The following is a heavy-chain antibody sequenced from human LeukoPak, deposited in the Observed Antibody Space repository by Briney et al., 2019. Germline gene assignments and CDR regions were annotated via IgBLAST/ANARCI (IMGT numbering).Heavy chain of an antibody. J-gene: IGHJ3*02. CDR1: GFTFSSYA. D-gene: IGHD3-3*01. V-gene: IGHV3-23*01. Sequence: GGSLRLSCAASGFTFSSYAMSWVRQAPGKGLEWVSAISGSGGSTYYADSVKGRFTISRDNSKNTLYLRMNSLRSEDTAVYYCADHKGHYDFWEGAFDIGGQGTRATVSS. CDR2: ISGSGGST. CDR3: ADHKGHYDFWEGAFDI.